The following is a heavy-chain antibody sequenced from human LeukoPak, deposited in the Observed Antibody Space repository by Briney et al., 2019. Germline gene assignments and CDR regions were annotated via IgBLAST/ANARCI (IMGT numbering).Heavy chain of an antibody. CDR2: IYTSGCT. Sequence: SETLSLTCTVSGGSISSGSYYWSWIRQPAGKGLEWIGRIYTSGCTNYHPSLKSRVTISVDTSKNQFSLKLSSVTAADTAVYYCASGAAAGSYYYYYMDVWGKGTTVTVSS. CDR1: GGSISSGSYY. D-gene: IGHD6-13*01. J-gene: IGHJ6*03. CDR3: ASGAAAGSYYYYYMDV. V-gene: IGHV4-61*02.